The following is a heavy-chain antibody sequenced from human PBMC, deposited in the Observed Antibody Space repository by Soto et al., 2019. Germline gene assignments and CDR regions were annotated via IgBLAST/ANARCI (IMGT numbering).Heavy chain of an antibody. CDR3: AGMPYTSGLRFDP. CDR2: IYQSGVT. Sequence: SETLSLTCAVYGGSFSGYYWSWIRQPPGKALQWIGFIYQSGVTSYNPSLASRVSISLDRSNNQCSLKLKSVTAADTAVYFCAGMPYTSGLRFDPWGPGTLVTVSS. V-gene: IGHV4-30-2*01. D-gene: IGHD6-19*01. J-gene: IGHJ5*02. CDR1: GGSFSGYY.